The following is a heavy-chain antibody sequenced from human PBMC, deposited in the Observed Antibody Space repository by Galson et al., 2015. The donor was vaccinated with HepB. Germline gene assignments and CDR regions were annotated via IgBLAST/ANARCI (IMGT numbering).Heavy chain of an antibody. Sequence: SLRLSCAASGFTFDDYAMHWVRQAPGKGLGWVSGISWNSGSIGYADSVKGRFTISRDNAKNSLYLQMNSLRAEDTALYYCAKDGAFRGSGWYPPGSYWGQGTLVTVSS. V-gene: IGHV3-9*01. CDR1: GFTFDDYA. D-gene: IGHD6-19*01. CDR2: ISWNSGSI. J-gene: IGHJ4*02. CDR3: AKDGAFRGSGWYPPGSY.